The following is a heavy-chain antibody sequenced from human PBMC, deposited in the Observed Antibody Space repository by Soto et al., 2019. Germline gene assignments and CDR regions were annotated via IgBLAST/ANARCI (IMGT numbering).Heavy chain of an antibody. CDR2: ISYDGSNK. J-gene: IGHJ6*02. CDR3: AKDRVAGTAKKYYYYYYGMDV. V-gene: IGHV3-30*18. D-gene: IGHD6-19*01. Sequence: GGSLRLSCAASGFTFSSYGMHWVRQAPGKGLEWVAVISYDGSNKYYADSVKGRFTISRDNSKNTLYLQMNSLRAEDTAVYYCAKDRVAGTAKKYYYYYYGMDVWGQGTTVTVSS. CDR1: GFTFSSYG.